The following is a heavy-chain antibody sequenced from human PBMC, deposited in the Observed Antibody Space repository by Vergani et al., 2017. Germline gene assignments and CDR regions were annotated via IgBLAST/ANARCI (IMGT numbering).Heavy chain of an antibody. CDR3: ARRTTMVRGVLEIARYYFDY. D-gene: IGHD3-10*01. V-gene: IGHV4-31*03. CDR1: GAYVGSGGYY. Sequence: QVQLQESGPGLVKASQTLSLTCSVSGAYVGSGGYYWSWVRQRPGMGLDWIGYIYYSGTTYYNPSLESRLTISLDTSENHLSLKLSSVTAADTAVYYCARRTTMVRGVLEIARYYFDYWGQGTLVTVSS. J-gene: IGHJ4*02. CDR2: IYYSGTT.